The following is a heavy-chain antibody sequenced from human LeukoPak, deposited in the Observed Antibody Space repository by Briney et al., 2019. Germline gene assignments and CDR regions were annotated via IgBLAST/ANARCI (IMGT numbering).Heavy chain of an antibody. Sequence: ASETLSLTCAVYGGSFSGYYWSWIRQPPGKGLEWIGEINHSGSTNYNPSLKSRVTISVDTSKNQFSLKLSSVTAADTAVYYCARGPHSSGGYLNNWFDPWGQGTLVTVSS. CDR3: ARGPHSSGGYLNNWFDP. V-gene: IGHV4-34*01. CDR2: INHSGST. D-gene: IGHD5-12*01. CDR1: GGSFSGYY. J-gene: IGHJ5*02.